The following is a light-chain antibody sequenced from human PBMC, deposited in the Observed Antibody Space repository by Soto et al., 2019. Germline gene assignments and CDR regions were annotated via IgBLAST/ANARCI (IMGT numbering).Light chain of an antibody. CDR1: QSVSSY. J-gene: IGKJ5*01. Sequence: EIVLTQSSATLSLSPGERATLSCRASQSVSSYLLWYQQKPGQAPRLLIYDASNRATGIPARFSGSGSGTDFTLTISSLEPEDFAVYYCQQRSNWSITFGQGTRLEIK. CDR2: DAS. CDR3: QQRSNWSIT. V-gene: IGKV3-11*01.